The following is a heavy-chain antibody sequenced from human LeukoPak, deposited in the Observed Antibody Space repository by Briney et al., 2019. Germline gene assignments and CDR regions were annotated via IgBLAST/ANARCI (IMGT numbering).Heavy chain of an antibody. Sequence: PGGSLRLSCAASGFTFSSHAMHWVRQAPGKGLEWVAVISYDGSNKYYADSVKGRFTISRDNSKNTLYLQMNSLRAEDTAVYYCARVQWAFDIWGQGTMVTVSS. V-gene: IGHV3-30*04. CDR3: ARVQWAFDI. D-gene: IGHD6-19*01. J-gene: IGHJ3*02. CDR2: ISYDGSNK. CDR1: GFTFSSHA.